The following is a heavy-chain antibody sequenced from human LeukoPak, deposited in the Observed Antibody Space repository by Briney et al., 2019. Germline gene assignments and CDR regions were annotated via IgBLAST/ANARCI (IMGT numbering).Heavy chain of an antibody. V-gene: IGHV1-8*01. CDR3: ARTDGDFDY. CDR1: GYTFTSYD. CDR2: MNPNSGNT. D-gene: IGHD4-17*01. Sequence: ASVKVSCKASGYTFTSYDINWVRQATGQGREWRGWMNPNSGNTGYAQKSQGRVTMTRDTSISTAYMELSSLTSDDTAVYYCARTDGDFDYWGQGTLVTVSS. J-gene: IGHJ4*02.